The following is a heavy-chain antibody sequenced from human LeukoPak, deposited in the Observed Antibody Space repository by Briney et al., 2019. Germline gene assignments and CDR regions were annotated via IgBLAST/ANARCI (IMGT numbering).Heavy chain of an antibody. J-gene: IGHJ4*02. V-gene: IGHV1-2*02. CDR1: GYTFTGYY. Sequence: ASVKVSCXASGYTFTGYYMHWVRQAPGQGLEWMGWINPNSGGTNYAQKFQGRVTMTRDTSISTAYMELSRLRSDDTAVYYCARVPYSSSWYGFDYWGQGTLVTVSS. D-gene: IGHD6-13*01. CDR3: ARVPYSSSWYGFDY. CDR2: INPNSGGT.